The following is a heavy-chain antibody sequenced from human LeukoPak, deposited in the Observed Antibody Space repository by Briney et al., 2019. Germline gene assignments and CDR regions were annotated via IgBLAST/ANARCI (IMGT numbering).Heavy chain of an antibody. Sequence: GASVKVSCKASGGTFSSYAISWVRQAPGQGLEWMGWMNPNSGSTGYAQKFQGRVTITADESTSTAYMEVSSLRSEDTAVYYCARGANLDIVVVPAAMNWFDPWGQGTLVTVSS. V-gene: IGHV1-69*13. CDR1: GGTFSSYA. CDR3: ARGANLDIVVVPAAMNWFDP. J-gene: IGHJ5*02. CDR2: MNPNSGST. D-gene: IGHD2-2*01.